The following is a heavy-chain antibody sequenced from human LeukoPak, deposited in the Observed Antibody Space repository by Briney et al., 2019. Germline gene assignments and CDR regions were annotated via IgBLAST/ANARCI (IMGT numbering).Heavy chain of an antibody. V-gene: IGHV1-69*13. D-gene: IGHD5-18*01. CDR2: IIPIFGTA. CDR3: ARRGGYSYGNAFDI. Sequence: GASVKVSCKAPGGTFSSYAISWVRQAPGQGLEWMGGIIPIFGTANYAQKFQGRVTITADESTSTAYMELSSLRSEDTAVYHCARRGGYSYGNAFDIWGQGTMVTVSS. CDR1: GGTFSSYA. J-gene: IGHJ3*02.